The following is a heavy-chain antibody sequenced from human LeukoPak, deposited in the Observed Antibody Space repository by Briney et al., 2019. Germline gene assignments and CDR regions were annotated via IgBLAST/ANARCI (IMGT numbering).Heavy chain of an antibody. CDR1: GGSISSSSYY. D-gene: IGHD6-13*01. CDR2: IYYSGST. CDR3: ARLAAAGISEWFDP. V-gene: IGHV4-39*01. J-gene: IGHJ5*02. Sequence: PSETLSLTCTVSGGSISSSSYYWGWIRQPPGKGLEWIGGIYYSGSTYYNPFLKSRVTISVDTSKNQFSLKLSSVTAADTAVYYCARLAAAGISEWFDPWGQGTLVTVSS.